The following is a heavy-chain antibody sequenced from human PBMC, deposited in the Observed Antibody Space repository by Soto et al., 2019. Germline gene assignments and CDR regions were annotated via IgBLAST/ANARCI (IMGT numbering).Heavy chain of an antibody. CDR2: IYYSGST. CDR3: ASRGIAVAGSNYGMDV. CDR1: GGSISSSSYY. J-gene: IGHJ6*02. V-gene: IGHV4-39*01. Sequence: SETLSLTCTVSGGSISSSSYYWGWIRQPPGKGLEWIGSIYYSGSTYYNPSLKSRVTISVDTSKNQFSLKLSSVTAADTAVYYCASRGIAVAGSNYGMDVWGQGTTVTVSS. D-gene: IGHD6-19*01.